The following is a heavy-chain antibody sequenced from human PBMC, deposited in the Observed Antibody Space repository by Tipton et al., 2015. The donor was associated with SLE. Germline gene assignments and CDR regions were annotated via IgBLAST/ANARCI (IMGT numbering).Heavy chain of an antibody. CDR2: IFYSGST. D-gene: IGHD3-16*01. CDR1: GDSIISGAYY. CDR3: ARVGAASGARYFDP. J-gene: IGHJ5*02. Sequence: LRLSCTVSGDSIISGAYYWSWVRQHPGRGLEGLAYIFYSGSTYYNPSLKSRLNISVDRSNNQFSLKLTSVTAADTAVYYCARVGAASGARYFDPWGQGMLVTVSS. V-gene: IGHV4-31*03.